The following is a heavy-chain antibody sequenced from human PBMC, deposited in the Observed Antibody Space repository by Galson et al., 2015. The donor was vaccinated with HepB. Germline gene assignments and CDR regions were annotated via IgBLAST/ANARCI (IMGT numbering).Heavy chain of an antibody. CDR3: ARGVGAKSFFGY. CDR1: GGSISSGSYY. J-gene: IGHJ4*02. V-gene: IGHV4-61*02. Sequence: TLSLTCTVSGGSISSGSYYWSWIRQPAGKGLEWIGRIYTSGSTNYNPSLKSRVTMSVDTSKNQFSLKLSSVTAADTAVYYCARGVGAKSFFGYWGQGTLVTVSS. CDR2: IYTSGST. D-gene: IGHD1-26*01.